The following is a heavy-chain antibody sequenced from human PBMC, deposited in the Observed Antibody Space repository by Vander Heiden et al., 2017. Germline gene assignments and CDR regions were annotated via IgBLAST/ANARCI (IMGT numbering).Heavy chain of an antibody. J-gene: IGHJ6*02. Sequence: EVQLVESGGGLIQPGGSLRPSCAASGFTVSSNYMSWVRQAPGKGLEWVSVIYSGGSTYYADSVKGRFTISRDNSKNTLYLQMNSLRAEDTAVYYCARDYVVVVPAALYYYGMDVWGQGTTVTVSS. CDR2: IYSGGST. CDR1: GFTVSSNY. CDR3: ARDYVVVVPAALYYYGMDV. D-gene: IGHD2-2*01. V-gene: IGHV3-53*01.